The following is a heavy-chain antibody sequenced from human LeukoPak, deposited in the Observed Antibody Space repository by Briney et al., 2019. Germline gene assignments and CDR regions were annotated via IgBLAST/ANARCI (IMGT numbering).Heavy chain of an antibody. CDR1: GGSISSYY. J-gene: IGHJ4*02. CDR3: ASGGYCSSTSCPFDY. Sequence: PSETLSLTCTVSGGSISSYYWSWIRPPPGKGLEWIGYIYYSGSTNYNPSLKSRVTISVDTSKNQFSLKLSSVTAADTAVYYCASGGYCSSTSCPFDYWGQGTLVTVSS. CDR2: IYYSGST. D-gene: IGHD2-2*01. V-gene: IGHV4-59*01.